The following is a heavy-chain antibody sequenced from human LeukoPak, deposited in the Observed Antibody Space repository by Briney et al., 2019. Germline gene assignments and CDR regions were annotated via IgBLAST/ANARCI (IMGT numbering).Heavy chain of an antibody. CDR3: AKRGVVIRVILVGFHKEAYYFDS. D-gene: IGHD3-22*01. CDR1: GITLSNYG. J-gene: IGHJ4*02. V-gene: IGHV3-23*01. CDR2: ISGSGGST. Sequence: GGSLRLSCAVSGITLSNYGMSWVRQAPGKGLEWVAGISGSGGSTKYADSVKGRFTISRDNPKNTLYLQMNSLRAEDTAVYFCAKRGVVIRVILVGFHKEAYYFDSWGQGALVTVSS.